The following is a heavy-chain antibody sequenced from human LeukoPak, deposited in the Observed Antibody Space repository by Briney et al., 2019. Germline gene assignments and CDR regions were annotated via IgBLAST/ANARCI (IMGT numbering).Heavy chain of an antibody. D-gene: IGHD3-10*01. CDR1: GFTFSSYA. CDR2: ISYDGSNK. Sequence: QPGGSLRLSCAGSGFTFSSYAMHWVRQAPGKGLEWVAVISYDGSNKYYADSVKGRFTISRDNSKNTLYLQMNSLRAEDTAVYYCAKDLEPFMVRGAPDFDYWGQGTLVTVSS. CDR3: AKDLEPFMVRGAPDFDY. V-gene: IGHV3-30*04. J-gene: IGHJ4*02.